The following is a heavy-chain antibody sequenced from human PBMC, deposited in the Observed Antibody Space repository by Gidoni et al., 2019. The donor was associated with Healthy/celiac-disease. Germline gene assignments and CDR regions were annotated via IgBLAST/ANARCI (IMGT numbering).Heavy chain of an antibody. CDR2: ISSSGSPI. J-gene: IGHJ6*02. D-gene: IGHD3-22*01. CDR1: GFTFSSYE. CDR3: ARHYYDSSGLYYYYYYGMDV. V-gene: IGHV3-48*03. Sequence: EVPLVESGGGVVQPGGSLRLSCAASGFTFSSYEMNWVRQAPGKGLGWVSYISSSGSPIYYADSVKGRFTISRDNAKNSLYLQMNSLRAEDTAVYYCARHYYDSSGLYYYYYYGMDVWGQGTTVTVSS.